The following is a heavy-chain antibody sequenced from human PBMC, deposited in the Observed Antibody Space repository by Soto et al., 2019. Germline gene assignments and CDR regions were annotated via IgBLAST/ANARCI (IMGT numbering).Heavy chain of an antibody. Sequence: SETLSLTCTVSGGSISSSTYYWGWVRQPPGKGLEWIGSIYYSGNTYSNPSLKSRVTISVHTSENQFSLKLTSVTAADTAVYYSARHHWGGKGYYFDYWGQGTPVTVSS. CDR3: ARHHWGGKGYYFDY. CDR1: GGSISSSTYY. CDR2: IYYSGNT. D-gene: IGHD7-27*01. V-gene: IGHV4-39*01. J-gene: IGHJ4*02.